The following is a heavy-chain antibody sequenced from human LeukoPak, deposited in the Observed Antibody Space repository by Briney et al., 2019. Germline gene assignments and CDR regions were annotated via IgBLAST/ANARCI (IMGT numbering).Heavy chain of an antibody. D-gene: IGHD1-14*01. CDR3: AGLIRPGWFDP. CDR2: IYYSGST. Sequence: SETLSLTCTVSGGSISSSTDYWGWIRQPPGKGLEWIANIYYSGSTYYNPSLKSRVTISVDTSKNQFSLKLSSVTAADTAVYYCAGLIRPGWFDPWGQGTLVTVSS. CDR1: GGSISSSTDY. V-gene: IGHV4-39*01. J-gene: IGHJ5*02.